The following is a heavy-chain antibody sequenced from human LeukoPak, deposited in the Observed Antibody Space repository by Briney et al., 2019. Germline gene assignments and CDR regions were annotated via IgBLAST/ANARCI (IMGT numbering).Heavy chain of an antibody. CDR1: GGSFSGYY. J-gene: IGHJ4*02. CDR3: ARGVAVAGTGTYYFDY. V-gene: IGHV4-34*01. D-gene: IGHD6-19*01. Sequence: SETLSLTCAVYGGSFSGYYWSWIRQAPGKGLEWIGEINHSGSTSYNPSLKSRVTISVDTSKNQFSLKLSSVTAADTAVYYCARGVAVAGTGTYYFDYWGQGTLVTVSS. CDR2: INHSGST.